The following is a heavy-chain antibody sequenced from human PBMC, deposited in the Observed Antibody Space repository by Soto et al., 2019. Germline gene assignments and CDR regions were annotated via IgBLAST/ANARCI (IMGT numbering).Heavy chain of an antibody. CDR2: IRYDGSNK. CDR1: GITFSSYG. V-gene: IGHV3-33*01. Sequence: GGSLRLSCAASGITFSSYGMHWVRQAPGKGLEWVAVIRYDGSNKHYADSVKGRFTISRDNSKNTLYLQMNSLRAEDTAVYYCARDWYCSGDSRYEHLDYWGQGTLVTVSS. CDR3: ARDWYCSGDSRYEHLDY. D-gene: IGHD2-15*01. J-gene: IGHJ4*02.